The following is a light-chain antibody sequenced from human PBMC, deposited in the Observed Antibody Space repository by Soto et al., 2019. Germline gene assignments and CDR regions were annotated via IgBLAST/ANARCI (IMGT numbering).Light chain of an antibody. V-gene: IGLV1-40*01. CDR1: SSNIGAGYD. CDR3: QSYVSGLSASYV. J-gene: IGLJ1*01. CDR2: GNS. Sequence: QSVLTQPPSVSGAPGQRVTISCTGSSSNIGAGYDVHWYQQLPGTAPKLLIYGNSNRPSGVPDRFSGSKSGTSASLAITGLPAEDEAEYYRQSYVSGLSASYVFGTGTKLTVL.